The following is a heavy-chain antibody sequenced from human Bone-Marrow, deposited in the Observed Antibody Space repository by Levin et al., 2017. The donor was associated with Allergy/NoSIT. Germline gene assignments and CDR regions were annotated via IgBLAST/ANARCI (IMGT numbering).Heavy chain of an antibody. V-gene: IGHV4-4*02. CDR1: GGSVSSSNW. J-gene: IGHJ4*02. CDR3: ARDPGIGAPGDY. Sequence: SETLSLTCAVSGGSVSSSNWWSWVRQAPGKGLEWIGEVFHTGNTNYSPSLKSRVSMSVDKSKNQFSLKLTSVTAADTAVYYCARDPGIGAPGDYWGQGTLVIVSS. D-gene: IGHD6-13*01. CDR2: VFHTGNT.